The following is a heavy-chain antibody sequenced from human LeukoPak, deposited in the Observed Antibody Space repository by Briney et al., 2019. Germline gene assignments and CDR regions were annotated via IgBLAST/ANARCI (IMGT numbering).Heavy chain of an antibody. CDR2: IYYSGST. D-gene: IGHD6-13*01. CDR1: GGSISSYY. CDR3: ARGLFGSSFDY. Sequence: SETLSLTCTVSGGSISSYYWSWIRQPPGKGLEWIGYIYYSGSTNYNPSLKSRVTISVDTSKNQFSLKLSSVTAADTAVYYCARGLFGSSFDYWGQGTLVTVSS. V-gene: IGHV4-59*01. J-gene: IGHJ4*02.